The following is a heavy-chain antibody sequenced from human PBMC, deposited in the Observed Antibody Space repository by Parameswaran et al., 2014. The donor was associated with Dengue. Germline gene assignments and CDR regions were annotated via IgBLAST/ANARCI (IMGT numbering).Heavy chain of an antibody. CDR3: TTDSTMVRGVMGNWFDP. D-gene: IGHD3-10*01. J-gene: IGHJ5*02. V-gene: IGHV3-15*01. CDR2: IKSKTDGGTT. Sequence: RWIRQPPGKGLEWVGRIKSKTDGGTTDYAAPVKGRFTISRDDSKNTLYLQMNSLKTEDTAVYYCTTDSTMVRGVMGNWFDPWGQGTLVTVSS.